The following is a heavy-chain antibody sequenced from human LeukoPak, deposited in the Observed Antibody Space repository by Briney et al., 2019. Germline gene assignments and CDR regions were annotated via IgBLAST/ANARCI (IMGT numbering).Heavy chain of an antibody. CDR2: ISAYNGNT. D-gene: IGHD4-17*01. CDR3: ARDISGDYLDAFDI. Sequence: ASVKVSCKASGYTFTSYGISWVRQAPGQGLEWMGWISAYNGNTNYAQKLQGRVTMTTDTSTSTAYMELRSLRSDDTAVYYCARDISGDYLDAFDIWGQGTMVTVSS. CDR1: GYTFTSYG. V-gene: IGHV1-18*01. J-gene: IGHJ3*02.